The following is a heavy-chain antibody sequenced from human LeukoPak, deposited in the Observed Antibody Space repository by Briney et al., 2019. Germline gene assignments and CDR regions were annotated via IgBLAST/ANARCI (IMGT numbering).Heavy chain of an antibody. V-gene: IGHV3-11*01. Sequence: GRSLRLSCAASGFTFSDYYMSWIRQAPGKGLEWVSYISSSGSTIYYADSVKGRFTISRDNAKNSLYLQMNSLRAEDTAVYYCARDNYYDSSGYYPRFDPWGQGTLVTVSS. J-gene: IGHJ5*02. CDR2: ISSSGSTI. CDR1: GFTFSDYY. CDR3: ARDNYYDSSGYYPRFDP. D-gene: IGHD3-22*01.